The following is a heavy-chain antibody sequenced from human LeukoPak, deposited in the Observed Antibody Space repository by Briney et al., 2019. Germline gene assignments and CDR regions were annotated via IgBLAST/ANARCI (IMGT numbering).Heavy chain of an antibody. D-gene: IGHD3-10*01. J-gene: IGHJ4*02. V-gene: IGHV3-23*01. CDR1: GFTFSRNG. Sequence: GGSLRLSWAASGFTFSRNGMTWVRQAAGKGLEWVSAISGSGGNTYYADSVKGRFTISRDNSKNTLYLQMNSLRAEDTAVYYCAKDRRAGSYDYWGQGTLVTVSS. CDR3: AKDRRAGSYDY. CDR2: ISGSGGNT.